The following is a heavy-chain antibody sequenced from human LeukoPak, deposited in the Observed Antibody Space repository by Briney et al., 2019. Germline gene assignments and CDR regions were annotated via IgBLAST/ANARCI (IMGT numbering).Heavy chain of an antibody. D-gene: IGHD3-3*01. CDR2: IYTSGST. J-gene: IGHJ4*02. Sequence: SETLSLTCTVSGDSISSYYWSWIRQPAGRGLEWIGRIYTSGSTNYNPSLKSRVTMSVDTSKNLFSLKVNSVTAADMAVYFCARVASGYYAYYFDYWGQGTLVTVSS. V-gene: IGHV4-4*07. CDR3: ARVASGYYAYYFDY. CDR1: GDSISSYY.